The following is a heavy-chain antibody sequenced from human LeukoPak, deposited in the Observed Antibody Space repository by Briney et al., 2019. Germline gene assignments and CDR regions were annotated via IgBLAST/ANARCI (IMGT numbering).Heavy chain of an antibody. CDR1: GGSISSYY. D-gene: IGHD1-20*01. V-gene: IGHV4-59*01. Sequence: SETLSLTCTVSGGSISSYYWSWIRQPPGKGLEWIGYIYYSGSTNYNPSLKSRVTISVDTSKNQFSLKLSSVTAADTAVYYCARDRRNWNVEYNWFDPWGQGTLVTVSS. CDR3: ARDRRNWNVEYNWFDP. J-gene: IGHJ5*02. CDR2: IYYSGST.